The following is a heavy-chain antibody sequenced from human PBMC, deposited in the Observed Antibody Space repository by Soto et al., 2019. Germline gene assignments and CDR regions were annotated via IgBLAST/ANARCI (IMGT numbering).Heavy chain of an antibody. D-gene: IGHD1-26*01. CDR3: ARAQGATRSYYFDY. CDR2: ISSSSSYT. V-gene: IGHV3-11*06. Sequence: PGGSLRLSCAASGFTFSDYYMSWIRQAPGKGLEWVSYISSSSSYTNYADSVKGRFTISRDNAKNSLYLQMNSLRAEDTAVYYCARAQGATRSYYFDYWGQGTLVTVSS. J-gene: IGHJ4*02. CDR1: GFTFSDYY.